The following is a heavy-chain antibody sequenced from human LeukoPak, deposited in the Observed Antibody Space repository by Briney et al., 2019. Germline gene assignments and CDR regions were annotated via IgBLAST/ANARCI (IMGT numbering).Heavy chain of an antibody. V-gene: IGHV6-1*01. CDR2: TYYRSTWST. J-gene: IGHJ3*02. D-gene: IGHD1-1*01. CDR1: GDSVSSNSAA. CDR3: ARGTRALWNGDVFDI. Sequence: SQILSLTCGISGDSVSSNSAAWNWIRQSPSRGLEWLGRTYYRSTWSTQYAVSAKSRISINPDTSKNQCSLQLNSVTPDDTAVYYCARGTRALWNGDVFDIWGQGTMVTVSS.